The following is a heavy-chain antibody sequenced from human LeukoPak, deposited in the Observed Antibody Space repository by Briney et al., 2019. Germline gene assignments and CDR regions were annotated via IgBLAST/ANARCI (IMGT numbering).Heavy chain of an antibody. Sequence: SVKVSCKASGGTFSSYAISWVRQAPGQGLEWMGGIIPIFGTANYAQKFQGRVTITADESTSTVYMELSSLRSEDTAVYYCATYYDSSGSFDYWGQGTLVTVSS. CDR3: ATYYDSSGSFDY. V-gene: IGHV1-69*01. D-gene: IGHD3-22*01. J-gene: IGHJ4*02. CDR2: IIPIFGTA. CDR1: GGTFSSYA.